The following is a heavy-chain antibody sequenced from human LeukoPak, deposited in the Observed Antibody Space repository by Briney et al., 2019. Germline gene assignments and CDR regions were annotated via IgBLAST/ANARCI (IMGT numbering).Heavy chain of an antibody. V-gene: IGHV3-30*02. J-gene: IGHJ4*02. CDR1: GFTFSGYG. CDR2: IHYDGSDR. D-gene: IGHD4-23*01. Sequence: GGSLRLSCAASGFTFSGYGMHWVRQAPGKGLEWVAFIHYDGSDRYYADSVKGRFTISRDNSKNTLYLQMNSLRAEDTAVYYCAKDLGNSFDYWGQGTLVTVSS. CDR3: AKDLGNSFDY.